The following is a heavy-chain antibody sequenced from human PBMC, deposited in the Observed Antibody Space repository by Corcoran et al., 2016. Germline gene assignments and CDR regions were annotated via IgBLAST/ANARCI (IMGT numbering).Heavy chain of an antibody. D-gene: IGHD3-16*01. Sequence: QVQLVQSGAEVKKPGSSVKVSCKASGGTFSSYAISWVRQAPGQGLEWMGGIIPIFGTANYAQKVQGRVTITADESTSTAYMELSSLRSEDTAVYYCASDGPGDRGKTVWFDPWGQGTLVTVSS. CDR1: GGTFSSYA. V-gene: IGHV1-69*01. J-gene: IGHJ5*02. CDR2: IIPIFGTA. CDR3: ASDGPGDRGKTVWFDP.